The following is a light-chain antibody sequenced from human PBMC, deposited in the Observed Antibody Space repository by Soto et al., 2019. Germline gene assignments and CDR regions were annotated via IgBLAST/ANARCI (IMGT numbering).Light chain of an antibody. V-gene: IGKV4-1*01. J-gene: IGKJ1*01. CDR1: QSVLHTSNNKNL. Sequence: DIVMTQSPDSLAVSLGERATINCKSSQSVLHTSNNKNLLAWYQQKPGQPPKLLISWASTRGSGVPHRFGGSGSGTDSDLTIRSLQADDGAVYYCHQRFGSSRTFGRGTKVEIK. CDR2: WAS. CDR3: HQRFGSSRT.